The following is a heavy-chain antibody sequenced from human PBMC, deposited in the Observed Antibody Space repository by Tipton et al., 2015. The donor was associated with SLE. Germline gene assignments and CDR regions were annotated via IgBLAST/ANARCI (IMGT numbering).Heavy chain of an antibody. Sequence: TLSLTCTVSGGSISTYYWSWIRQPPGKGLEWIGYISDSGSTDYNPSFKSRVTMSVDTSKNQFSLKLRSVTAADTAVYYCARQFDYTGFAHWYFDLWGRGTLVTVSS. CDR2: ISDSGST. CDR1: GGSISTYY. D-gene: IGHD3-9*01. J-gene: IGHJ2*01. CDR3: ARQFDYTGFAHWYFDL. V-gene: IGHV4-59*08.